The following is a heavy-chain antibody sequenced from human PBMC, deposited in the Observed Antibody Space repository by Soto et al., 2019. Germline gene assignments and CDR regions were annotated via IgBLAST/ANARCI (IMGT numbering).Heavy chain of an antibody. CDR2: IIPILGIA. Sequence: ASVKVSCKASGGTFSSYTISWVRQAPGQGLEWMGRIIPILGIANYAQKFQGRVTITADKSTSTAYMELSSLRSEDTAVYYCAREDYYYYYGMDVWGQGTTVTVSS. J-gene: IGHJ6*02. V-gene: IGHV1-69*02. CDR1: GGTFSSYT. CDR3: AREDYYYYYGMDV.